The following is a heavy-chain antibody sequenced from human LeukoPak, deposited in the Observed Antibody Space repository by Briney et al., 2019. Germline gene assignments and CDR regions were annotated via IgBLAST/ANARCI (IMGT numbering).Heavy chain of an antibody. Sequence: GESLRISRKGSGYSFTSYWIGWVRQMPRKGLEWMGIIYPGDSDTRYSPSFQGQVTNSADKSLSTAYLQWSSLKASDTAMYYCARGPYDSSLGTFDYWGQGTLVTVSS. CDR1: GYSFTSYW. D-gene: IGHD3-22*01. V-gene: IGHV5-51*01. J-gene: IGHJ4*02. CDR3: ARGPYDSSLGTFDY. CDR2: IYPGDSDT.